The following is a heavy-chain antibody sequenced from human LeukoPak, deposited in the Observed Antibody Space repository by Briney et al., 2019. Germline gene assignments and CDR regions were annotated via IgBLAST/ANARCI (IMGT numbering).Heavy chain of an antibody. CDR3: ARQRDFWRGYNVSGARTNIDY. CDR1: GGSFSGYY. Sequence: SETLSLTCAVYGGSFSGYYWSWIRQPPGKGLDGIGEINHSGSTNYNPSLKSRVTISVDTSKNQFSMKLSSVTAADTAVYYCARQRDFWRGYNVSGARTNIDYWGQGTLVTVSS. V-gene: IGHV4-34*01. D-gene: IGHD3-3*01. CDR2: INHSGST. J-gene: IGHJ4*02.